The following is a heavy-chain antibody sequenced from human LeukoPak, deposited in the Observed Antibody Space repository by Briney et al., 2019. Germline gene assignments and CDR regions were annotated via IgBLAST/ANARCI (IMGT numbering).Heavy chain of an antibody. J-gene: IGHJ4*02. CDR2: IYHSGST. V-gene: IGHV4-30-2*01. Sequence: PSETLSLTCAVSGGSISSGGYSWSWIRQPPGKGLEWIGYIYHSGSTYYNPSLKSRVTISVDRSKNQFSLKLSSVTAADTAVYYCARGGDGYNEPFDYWGQGTLVTVSS. CDR3: ARGGDGYNEPFDY. CDR1: GGSISSGGYS. D-gene: IGHD5-24*01.